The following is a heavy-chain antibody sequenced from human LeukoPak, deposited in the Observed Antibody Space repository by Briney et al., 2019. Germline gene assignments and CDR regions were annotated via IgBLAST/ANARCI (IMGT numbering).Heavy chain of an antibody. CDR3: ARLSASGSYYVFDY. D-gene: IGHD1-26*01. Sequence: SETQSLTCTVSGGSISSGSYYWSWIRQPAGKGLEWIGHIYTSGSTNYNPSLKSRVAISVDTSKNQFSLKLSSVTAADTAVYYCARLSASGSYYVFDYWGQGTLVTVSS. CDR2: IYTSGST. J-gene: IGHJ4*02. CDR1: GGSISSGSYY. V-gene: IGHV4-61*09.